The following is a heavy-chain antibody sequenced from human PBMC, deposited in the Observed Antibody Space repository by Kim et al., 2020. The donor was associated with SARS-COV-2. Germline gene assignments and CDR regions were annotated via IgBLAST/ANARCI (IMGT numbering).Heavy chain of an antibody. V-gene: IGHV3-30*18. D-gene: IGHD4-17*01. CDR3: AKDHGYGDYGDYVPYNWFDP. J-gene: IGHJ5*02. CDR1: GFTFSSYG. CDR2: ISYDGSNK. Sequence: GGSLRLSCAASGFTFSSYGMHWVRQAPGKGLEWVAVISYDGSNKYYADSVKGRFTISRDNSKNTLYLQMNSLRAEDTAVYYCAKDHGYGDYGDYVPYNWFDPWGQGTLVTVSS.